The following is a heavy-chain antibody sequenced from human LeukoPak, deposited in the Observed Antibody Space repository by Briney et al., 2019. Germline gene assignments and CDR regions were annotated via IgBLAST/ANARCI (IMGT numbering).Heavy chain of an antibody. Sequence: GGSLRLSCAASGFTFSSYTMTWVRQAPGKGLEWVSVISGNGGTTYYADSVKGRFTISRDNSKSTLYLQMNSLRVEDMAVYYCAKGRTGYIPDSWGQGTLVTVSS. CDR3: AKGRTGYIPDS. V-gene: IGHV3-23*01. J-gene: IGHJ4*02. CDR2: ISGNGGTT. CDR1: GFTFSSYT. D-gene: IGHD6-13*01.